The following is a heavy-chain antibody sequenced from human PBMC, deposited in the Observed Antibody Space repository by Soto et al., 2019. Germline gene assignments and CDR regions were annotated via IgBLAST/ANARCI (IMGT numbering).Heavy chain of an antibody. Sequence: GGSLRLSCAASGFTFSSYWMHWVRQAPGKGLVWVSRINSDGSSTSYADSVKGRFTISRDNAKNTLYLQMNSLRAEDTAVYYCARYYCGGDCYCDYWGQGTLVIVSS. D-gene: IGHD2-21*02. CDR2: INSDGSST. CDR1: GFTFSSYW. J-gene: IGHJ4*02. CDR3: ARYYCGGDCYCDY. V-gene: IGHV3-74*01.